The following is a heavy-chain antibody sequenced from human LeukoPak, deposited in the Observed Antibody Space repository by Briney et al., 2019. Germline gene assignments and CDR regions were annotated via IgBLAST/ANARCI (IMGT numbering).Heavy chain of an antibody. Sequence: ASVKVSCKASGYTFTGYYMHWVRQSPGQGLEWMGGINPNSGGTNYAQKFQGRVTMIRDTSISTAYMELSRLRSDDTAVYYCARDGSSNGLGENWFDPWGQGTLVTVSS. CDR3: ARDGSSNGLGENWFDP. CDR2: INPNSGGT. J-gene: IGHJ5*02. CDR1: GYTFTGYY. V-gene: IGHV1-2*02. D-gene: IGHD3-10*01.